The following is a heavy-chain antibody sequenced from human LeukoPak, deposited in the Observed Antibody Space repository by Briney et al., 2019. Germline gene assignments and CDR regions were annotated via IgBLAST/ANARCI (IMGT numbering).Heavy chain of an antibody. CDR2: INHSGST. CDR3: ARDGITIFGVVIIRGFDP. D-gene: IGHD3-3*01. J-gene: IGHJ5*02. Sequence: SETLSLTCAVHGGSFRGYYWSWIRQPPGKGLEWIVEINHSGSTNYNPSLKSRVTISVDTSKNQFSLKLSSVTAADTAVYYCARDGITIFGVVIIRGFDPWGQGTLVTVSS. V-gene: IGHV4-34*01. CDR1: GGSFRGYY.